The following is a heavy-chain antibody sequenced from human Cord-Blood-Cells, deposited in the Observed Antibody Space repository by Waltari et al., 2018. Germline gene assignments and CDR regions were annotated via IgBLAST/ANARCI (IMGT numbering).Heavy chain of an antibody. J-gene: IGHJ4*02. V-gene: IGHV3-23*01. CDR2: ISGSGGST. D-gene: IGHD3-10*01. CDR1: GFTFSSYA. Sequence: VQLLESGGGLVQPGGSLRLSCAASGFTFSSYAMSWVRQAPGKGLEGVSAISGSGGSTYYADSVKGRFTISRDNSKNTLYLKMNSLRAEDTAVYYCAKDREPLSGGGLDYWGQGTLVTVSS. CDR3: AKDREPLSGGGLDY.